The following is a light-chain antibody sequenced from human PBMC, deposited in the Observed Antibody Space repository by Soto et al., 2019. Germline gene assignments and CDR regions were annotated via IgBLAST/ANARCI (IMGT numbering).Light chain of an antibody. Sequence: IQMTQSPSTLSASVGARVSITCRASQTIFSWLAWYQQKPGKAPNLLIYKASSLESGVPSRYSGSGSWTEFTLTMSGLQPDEFAAYDCQHYNSYPYSCSQGTKLE. V-gene: IGKV1-5*03. CDR2: KAS. CDR3: QHYNSYPYS. J-gene: IGKJ2*03. CDR1: QTIFSW.